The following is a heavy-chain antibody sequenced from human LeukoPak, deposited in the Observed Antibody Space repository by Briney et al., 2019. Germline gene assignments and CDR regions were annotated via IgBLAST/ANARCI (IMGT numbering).Heavy chain of an antibody. D-gene: IGHD2-21*02. Sequence: GGSLRLSCAASGFTVSSNHMSWVRQAPGKGLEWVSVIYSGGSTYYADSVKGRFTISRDNSKNTLYLQMNSLRAEDTAVYYCARHPMEDCGGDCPYYFDYWGQGTLVTVSS. CDR2: IYSGGST. CDR1: GFTVSSNH. J-gene: IGHJ4*02. CDR3: ARHPMEDCGGDCPYYFDY. V-gene: IGHV3-66*04.